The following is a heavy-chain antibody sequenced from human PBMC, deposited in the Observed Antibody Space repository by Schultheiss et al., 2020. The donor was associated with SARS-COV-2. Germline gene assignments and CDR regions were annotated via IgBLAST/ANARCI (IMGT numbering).Heavy chain of an antibody. Sequence: GGSLRLSCAASGFTFSSYSMNWVRQAPGKVLEWVSSISSSSSYIYYADSVKGRFTISRDNAKNTLYLQMNSLRAEDTAVYYCAKNGYSYIYYMDVWGKGTTVTVSS. V-gene: IGHV3-21*04. CDR2: ISSSSSYI. J-gene: IGHJ6*03. D-gene: IGHD5-18*01. CDR1: GFTFSSYS. CDR3: AKNGYSYIYYMDV.